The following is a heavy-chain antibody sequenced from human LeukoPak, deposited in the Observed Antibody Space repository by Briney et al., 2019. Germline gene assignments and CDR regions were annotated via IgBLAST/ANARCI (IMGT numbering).Heavy chain of an antibody. V-gene: IGHV4-4*08. CDR3: ARSDFWSGYFDS. CDR1: GGSVNDYY. D-gene: IGHD3-3*01. J-gene: IGHJ4*02. Sequence: PSETLSLTCAVSGGSVNDYYWSWIRQPPGKGLEWIGRFYTSESTNYNPSLKSRVTISVDTSKNQFSLKLTSVTAADTAVYYCARSDFWSGYFDSWRQGTLVTVSS. CDR2: FYTSEST.